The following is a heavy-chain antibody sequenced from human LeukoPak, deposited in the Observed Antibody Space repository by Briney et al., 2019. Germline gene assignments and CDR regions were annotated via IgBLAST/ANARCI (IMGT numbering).Heavy chain of an antibody. J-gene: IGHJ6*02. D-gene: IGHD6-6*01. CDR3: QIGAARPLQYHYYGMDV. CDR1: GGSISSSSYY. V-gene: IGHV4-39*01. Sequence: KTSETLSLTCTVSGGSISSSSYYWGWIRQPPGKGLEWIGSIYYSGSTYYNPSLKSRVTISVDTSKNQFSLKLSSVTAADTAVYYCQIGAARPLQYHYYGMDVWGQGTTVTVSS. CDR2: IYYSGST.